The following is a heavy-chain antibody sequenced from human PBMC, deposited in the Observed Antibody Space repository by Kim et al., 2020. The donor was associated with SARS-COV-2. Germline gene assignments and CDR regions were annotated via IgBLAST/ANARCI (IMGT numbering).Heavy chain of an antibody. D-gene: IGHD3-10*01. CDR2: ISAYNGNT. CDR1: GYTFTSYG. V-gene: IGHV1-18*01. J-gene: IGHJ5*02. CDR3: ARDLKYYYGSGSSFDP. Sequence: ASVKVSCKASGYTFTSYGISWVRQAPGQGLEWMGWISAYNGNTNYAQKLQGRVTMTTDTSTSTAYMELRSLRSDDTAVYYCARDLKYYYGSGSSFDPWGQGTLVTVSS.